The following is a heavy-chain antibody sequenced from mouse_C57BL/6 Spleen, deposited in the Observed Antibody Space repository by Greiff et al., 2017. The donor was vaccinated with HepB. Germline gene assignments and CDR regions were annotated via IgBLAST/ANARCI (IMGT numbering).Heavy chain of an antibody. J-gene: IGHJ3*01. V-gene: IGHV1-76*01. Sequence: VHPVESGAELVRAGGSGKLSCKASGYTFTDYYIKRVKQRPGQGLEGIARIYPGSGNTYYNEKFKGKATLTAEKTSSTAYMQLSSLTSEDSAVYFCARSPYYYGSSGFAYWGQGTLVTVSA. CDR2: IYPGSGNT. CDR1: GYTFTDYY. CDR3: ARSPYYYGSSGFAY. D-gene: IGHD1-1*01.